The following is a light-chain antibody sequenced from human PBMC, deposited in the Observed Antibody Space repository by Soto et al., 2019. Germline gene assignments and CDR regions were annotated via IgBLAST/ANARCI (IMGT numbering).Light chain of an antibody. Sequence: DIQMTQSPSTLSASVGDRVTITCRASQSISSWLAWYQQKPGKAPKLLIYKASSLESGVPSRFSGSGSGTEFTLTISSLQPDDFATYYCQQYNKGFGQGTKVDIK. V-gene: IGKV1-5*03. CDR2: KAS. CDR3: QQYNKG. CDR1: QSISSW. J-gene: IGKJ1*01.